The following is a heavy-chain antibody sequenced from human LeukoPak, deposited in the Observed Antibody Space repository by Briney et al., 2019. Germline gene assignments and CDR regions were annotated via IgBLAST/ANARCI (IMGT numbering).Heavy chain of an antibody. CDR2: ISSSSYI. CDR1: GFTFSSYS. Sequence: GGSLRLSCAASGFTFSSYSMNWVRQAPGKGLEWVSSISSSSYIYYADSVKGRFTISRDNAKNSLYLQMNSLRAEDTAVYYCARDYYGSGSYDYWGQGTLVTVSS. D-gene: IGHD3-10*01. V-gene: IGHV3-21*01. CDR3: ARDYYGSGSYDY. J-gene: IGHJ4*02.